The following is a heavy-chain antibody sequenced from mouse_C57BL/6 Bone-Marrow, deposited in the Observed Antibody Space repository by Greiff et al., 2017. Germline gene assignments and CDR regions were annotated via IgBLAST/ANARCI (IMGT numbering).Heavy chain of an antibody. CDR2: IYPDNGST. CDR3: ERMFCYGRGYWYFDG. V-gene: IGHV1-39*01. J-gene: IGHJ1*03. CDR1: GYSFTDYN. Sequence: VQLQQSGPELVKPGASVKISCKASGYSFTDYNMNWVKQSHGKSLEWIGVIYPDNGSTSYNEKFKGKATLTVDTSSSTAYMQLNSLTSEDSAVYDSERMFCYGRGYWYFDGWGTATTVTVSS. D-gene: IGHD1-1*01.